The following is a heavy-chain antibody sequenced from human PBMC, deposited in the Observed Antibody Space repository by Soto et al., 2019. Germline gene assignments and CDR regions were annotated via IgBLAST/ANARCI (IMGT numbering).Heavy chain of an antibody. CDR2: IYYSGST. D-gene: IGHD2-2*01. CDR1: GGSISDDTYY. CDR3: ARLHCDSPNCVPLDP. V-gene: IGHV4-39*01. Sequence: AETLSLTCTVSGGSISDDTYYWGWIRQPPGKGLEWIGSIYYSGSTSYNPSLKSRVTMSVDTSKKQLSLKLSSVTAADTAVYYCARLHCDSPNCVPLDPWVQGTLVTVAS. J-gene: IGHJ5*02.